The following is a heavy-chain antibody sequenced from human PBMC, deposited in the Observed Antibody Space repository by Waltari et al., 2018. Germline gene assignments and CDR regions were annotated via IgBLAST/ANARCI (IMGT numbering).Heavy chain of an antibody. CDR3: AKAPQVVNYGSWSDYYPGFGY. V-gene: IGHV3-23*01. Sequence: EVHLLESGGGLVQPGGSLRLSCAASGFPFSSYAMNWVRPAPGKGLGGVSAIRGSGTNTWSAVSLKGRFSISRDNSKNTLYLQMNSLRAEDTAVYYCAKAPQVVNYGSWSDYYPGFGYWGQGTLVTVSS. CDR1: GFPFSSYA. CDR2: IRGSGTNT. D-gene: IGHD3-3*01. J-gene: IGHJ4*02.